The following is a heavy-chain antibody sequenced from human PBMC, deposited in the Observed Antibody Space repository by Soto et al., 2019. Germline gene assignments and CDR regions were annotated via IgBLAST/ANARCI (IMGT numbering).Heavy chain of an antibody. CDR1: GGTFSSYA. Sequence: QVQLGQSGAEVKKPGSSVKVSCKASGGTFSSYAISWVRQAPGQGLEWMGGIIPIFGTANYAQKFQGRVTITADESTSTAYMELSSLRSEDTAVYYCARGASPLTYDFWSGYSGDYYYYGMDVWGQGTTVTVSS. J-gene: IGHJ6*02. V-gene: IGHV1-69*01. CDR3: ARGASPLTYDFWSGYSGDYYYYGMDV. D-gene: IGHD3-3*01. CDR2: IIPIFGTA.